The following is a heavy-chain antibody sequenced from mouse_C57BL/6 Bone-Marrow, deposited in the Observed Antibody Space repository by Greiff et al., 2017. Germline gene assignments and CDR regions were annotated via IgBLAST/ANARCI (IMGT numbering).Heavy chain of an antibody. J-gene: IGHJ2*01. V-gene: IGHV1-7*01. CDR2: INPSSGYT. D-gene: IGHD2-5*01. CDR1: GYTFTSYW. CDR3: ARDYSNYGSYFDY. Sequence: QVQLKESGAELAKPGASVKLSCKASGYTFTSYWMHWVKQRPGQGLEWIGYINPSSGYTKYNQKFKDKATLTADKSSSTAYMQLSSLTYEDSAVYYCARDYSNYGSYFDYWGQGTTLTVSS.